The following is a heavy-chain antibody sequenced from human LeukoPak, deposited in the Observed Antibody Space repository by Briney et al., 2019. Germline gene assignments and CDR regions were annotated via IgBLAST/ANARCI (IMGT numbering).Heavy chain of an antibody. CDR2: ISYDGSNK. D-gene: IGHD2-21*02. V-gene: IGHV3-30*07. Sequence: GRSLRLSCAASGFTFSTYAIHWVRQAPGKGLEWVAVISYDGSNKYYADSVKGRFTISRDNSKNTLYLQLNSLRAEDTAVYYCARDHITVSCVGDCYHFDYWGQGTLVPGSS. CDR3: ARDHITVSCVGDCYHFDY. J-gene: IGHJ4*02. CDR1: GFTFSTYA.